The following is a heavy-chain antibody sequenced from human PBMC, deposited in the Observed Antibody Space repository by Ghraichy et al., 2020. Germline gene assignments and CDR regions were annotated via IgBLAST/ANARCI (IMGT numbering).Heavy chain of an antibody. D-gene: IGHD2-15*01. Sequence: SETLSLTCSVSGGSLNTQYWSWIRQPPGKGLDYIGYIYHDGSTNYNPSLKGRVTISIDTSNNQFSLRLNSVTAADTAVYYCARGGCSDRTCRWLANDPFVFCGQGTMVTVSS. CDR1: GGSLNTQY. V-gene: IGHV4-59*11. J-gene: IGHJ3*01. CDR3: ARGGCSDRTCRWLANDPFVF. CDR2: IYHDGST.